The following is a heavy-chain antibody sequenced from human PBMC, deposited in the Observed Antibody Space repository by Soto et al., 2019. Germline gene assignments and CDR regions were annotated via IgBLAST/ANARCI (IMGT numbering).Heavy chain of an antibody. CDR1: GYTFTSYA. J-gene: IGHJ4*02. CDR2: INAGNGNT. D-gene: IGHD3-22*01. V-gene: IGHV1-3*01. CDR3: ARFYYDSSGYPVWFDY. Sequence: ASVKVSCKASGYTFTSYAMHWVRQAPGQRLEWMGWINAGNGNTKYSQKFQGRVTITRDTSASTAYMELSSLRSEDTAVYYCARFYYDSSGYPVWFDYWGQGTLVTVSS.